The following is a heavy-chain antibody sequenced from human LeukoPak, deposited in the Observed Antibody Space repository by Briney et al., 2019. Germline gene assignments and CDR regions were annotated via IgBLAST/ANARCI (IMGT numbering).Heavy chain of an antibody. J-gene: IGHJ4*02. CDR2: INSDGSIT. D-gene: IGHD1-26*01. CDR1: GFTFSNYY. CDR3: ARDPKQGGTYWNYFDY. Sequence: GGSLRLSCAASGFTFSNYYMHWVRQAPGKGPVWVSRINSDGSITSYADSVKGRFTISRDNAKNTLYLEMNSLSAEDTAVYYCARDPKQGGTYWNYFDYWGQGTLVTVSP. V-gene: IGHV3-74*01.